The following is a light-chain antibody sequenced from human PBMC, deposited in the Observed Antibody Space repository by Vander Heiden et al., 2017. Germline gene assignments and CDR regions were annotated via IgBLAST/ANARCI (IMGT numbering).Light chain of an antibody. CDR2: GAS. CDR1: QSVSSSY. V-gene: IGKV3-20*01. CDR3: QQYGSSPVT. Sequence: ELVLTQSPGTLSLSPGERATLSCRASQSVSSSYLAWYQQKPGQAPRLLIYGASSRATGIPDRFSGSGSGTDVTLTISRLEPEDFAVYYCQQYGSSPVTVGQGTRLEIK. J-gene: IGKJ5*01.